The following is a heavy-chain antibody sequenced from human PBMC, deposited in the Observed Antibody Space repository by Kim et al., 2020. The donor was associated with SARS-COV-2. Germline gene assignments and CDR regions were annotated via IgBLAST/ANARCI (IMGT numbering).Heavy chain of an antibody. J-gene: IGHJ4*02. Sequence: YTPALRSRVTISVDTSKNQFSLELGSVTAADTALYYCARGRDGYNEEFDFWGQGTLVTVSS. V-gene: IGHV4-59*09. D-gene: IGHD5-12*01. CDR3: ARGRDGYNEEFDF.